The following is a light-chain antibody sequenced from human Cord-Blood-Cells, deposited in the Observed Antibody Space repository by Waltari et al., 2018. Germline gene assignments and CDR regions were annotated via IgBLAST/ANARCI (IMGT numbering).Light chain of an antibody. J-gene: IGKJ4*01. CDR3: QQRSNWHPLT. CDR2: GAS. CDR1: QSVSSY. Sequence: EIVLTQSPATLSLSPGERATLSCRASQSVSSYLAWYQHKPGPAPRLLIYGASNRASGIPARFSGSGSGIDFTLTISSLEPEDFAVYYCQQRSNWHPLTFGGGTKVEIK. V-gene: IGKV3-11*01.